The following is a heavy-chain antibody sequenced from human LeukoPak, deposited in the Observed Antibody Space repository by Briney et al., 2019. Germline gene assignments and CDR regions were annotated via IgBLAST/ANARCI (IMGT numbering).Heavy chain of an antibody. CDR1: GYTFTSYY. J-gene: IGHJ4*02. CDR2: INPSGAST. V-gene: IGHV1-46*01. D-gene: IGHD5-12*01. Sequence: ASVTVSCTASGYTFTSYYMHWVRQAPGQGLEWMGIINPSGASTSYAQKFQGRVTMTRDTSTSTVYMELSSLRSDDTAVYYCARGQGVATTFDYWGQGTLVTVSS. CDR3: ARGQGVATTFDY.